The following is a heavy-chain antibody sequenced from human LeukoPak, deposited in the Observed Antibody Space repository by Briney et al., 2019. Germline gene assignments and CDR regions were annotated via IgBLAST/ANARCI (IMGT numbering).Heavy chain of an antibody. Sequence: SETLSLXCTVSGGSISSGDYYWSWTRQPPGKGLEWIGYIYYSGSTYYNPSLKSRVTISVDTSKNQFSLKLSSVTAADTAVYYCARAAYCYDSSGYYPDAFDIWGQGTMVTVSS. D-gene: IGHD3-22*01. V-gene: IGHV4-30-4*08. CDR3: ARAAYCYDSSGYYPDAFDI. CDR2: IYYSGST. J-gene: IGHJ3*02. CDR1: GGSISSGDYY.